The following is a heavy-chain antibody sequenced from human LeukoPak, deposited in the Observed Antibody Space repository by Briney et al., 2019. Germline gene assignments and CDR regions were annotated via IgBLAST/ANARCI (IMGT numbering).Heavy chain of an antibody. Sequence: SHTLSLTCAISGDSVSSNKAIWHWIRQSPSRGLEWLGRTYYRSKWYNDDALSVKSRITISPDTSKNQFSLQLNSVTPEDTAVYYCARAPAGPYGYFEYWGQGTLVTVSS. J-gene: IGHJ4*02. D-gene: IGHD2-2*01. CDR3: ARAPAGPYGYFEY. CDR1: GDSVSSNKAI. V-gene: IGHV6-1*01. CDR2: TYYRSKWYN.